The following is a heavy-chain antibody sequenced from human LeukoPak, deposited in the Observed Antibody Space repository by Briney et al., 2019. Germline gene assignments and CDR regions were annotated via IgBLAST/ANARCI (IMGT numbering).Heavy chain of an antibody. J-gene: IGHJ5*02. V-gene: IGHV1-2*06. Sequence: GSSVKVSCKASGGTFSSYTISWVRQAPGQGLEWMGRINPNSGGTNYAQKFQGRVTMTRDTSISTAYMELSRLRPDDTAVYYCARALIVVPAAINHWFDPWGQGTLVTVSS. D-gene: IGHD2-2*02. CDR2: INPNSGGT. CDR3: ARALIVVPAAINHWFDP. CDR1: GGTFSSYT.